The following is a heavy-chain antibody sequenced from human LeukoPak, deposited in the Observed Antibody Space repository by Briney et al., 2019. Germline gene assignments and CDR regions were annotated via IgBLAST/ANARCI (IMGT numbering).Heavy chain of an antibody. V-gene: IGHV3-23*01. CDR3: AKDRMVHDY. CDR1: IFTSSIHA. CDR2: YSDNRSKT. J-gene: IGHJ4*02. Sequence: GGSLSLSRASSIFTSSIHATSCVPQAPGKGMQWGLAYSDNRSKTNYGDSVKGRFTISRDNSKSPLYVEINSLTVEDTAVYYCAKDRMVHDYWGQGTLVTVSS. D-gene: IGHD2-15*01.